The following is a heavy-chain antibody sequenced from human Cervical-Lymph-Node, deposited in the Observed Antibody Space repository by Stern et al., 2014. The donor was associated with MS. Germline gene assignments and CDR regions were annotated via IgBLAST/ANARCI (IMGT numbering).Heavy chain of an antibody. Sequence: EVQLLESGAEVKKPGESLKISCKGSGYSFTANWIALVRQMPGKGLEWMGIIYPGDSDTRYSPSFQGQVTISADKSISTAYLQWSSLKASDTAMYYCARDYGDYAFDYWGQGTLVTVSS. CDR3: ARDYGDYAFDY. D-gene: IGHD4-17*01. CDR1: GYSFTANW. V-gene: IGHV5-51*01. CDR2: IYPGDSDT. J-gene: IGHJ4*02.